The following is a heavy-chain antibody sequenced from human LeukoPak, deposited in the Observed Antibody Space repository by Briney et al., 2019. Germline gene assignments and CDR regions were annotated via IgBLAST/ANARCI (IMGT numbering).Heavy chain of an antibody. J-gene: IGHJ5*02. V-gene: IGHV1-69*13. CDR1: GGAFSTYG. Sequence: SVKVSCKASGGAFSTYGISWVKQAPGQGLEWMGGIIPKFKTSKFAQKFQGRVAITADESTSTAYMELSSLRSEDTAVYYCARGGYGDYGRNWFDPWGQGTLVTVSS. CDR2: IIPKFKTS. CDR3: ARGGYGDYGRNWFDP. D-gene: IGHD4-17*01.